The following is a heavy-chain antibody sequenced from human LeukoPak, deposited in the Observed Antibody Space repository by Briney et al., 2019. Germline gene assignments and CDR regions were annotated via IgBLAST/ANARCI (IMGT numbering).Heavy chain of an antibody. J-gene: IGHJ6*04. CDR1: GGSISSYY. Sequence: SETLSLTCSVSGGSISSYYWSWIRQPPGKGLEYIGYIYYSGSTNYNPSLKSRVTISVDTSKDQFSLNLTSVTAADPAVYYCARLKCISTTGPSRYVRAVWGKGTTVTVSS. CDR3: ARLKCISTTGPSRYVRAV. D-gene: IGHD2-2*01. CDR2: IYYSGST. V-gene: IGHV4-59*01.